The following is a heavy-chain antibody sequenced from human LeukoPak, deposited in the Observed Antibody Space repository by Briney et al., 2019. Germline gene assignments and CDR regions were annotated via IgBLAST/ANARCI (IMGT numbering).Heavy chain of an antibody. D-gene: IGHD6-13*01. Sequence: GGSLRFSCAASGFTFDDYGMSWVRQAPGKGLEWVSGINWNGGSTGYADSVKGRFTISRDNAKNSLYLQMNSLRAEDTALYYCARLQQLFYYYYYMDVWGKGTTVTVSS. CDR1: GFTFDDYG. CDR3: ARLQQLFYYYYYMDV. J-gene: IGHJ6*03. CDR2: INWNGGST. V-gene: IGHV3-20*04.